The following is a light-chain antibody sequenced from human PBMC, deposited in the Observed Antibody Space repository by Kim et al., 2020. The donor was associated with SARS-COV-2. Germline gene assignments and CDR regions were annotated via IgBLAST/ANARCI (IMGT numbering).Light chain of an antibody. Sequence: PGETVTLTCSSSTGPVTSSHFPCWFQQRPGQAPRTLISDTTNTHSWTPARFSGSLLGDKAALTLSGAQPEDEADYYCLLSYSGVWVFGGGTQLTVL. CDR2: DTT. V-gene: IGLV7-46*01. J-gene: IGLJ3*02. CDR3: LLSYSGVWV. CDR1: TGPVTSSHF.